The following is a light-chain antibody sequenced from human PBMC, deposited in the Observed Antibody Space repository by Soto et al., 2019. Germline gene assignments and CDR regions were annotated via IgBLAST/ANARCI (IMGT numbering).Light chain of an antibody. J-gene: IGLJ1*01. CDR2: DVS. V-gene: IGLV2-14*01. Sequence: QSALTQPASVSGSPGQSITISCTGTSSDVGGYNYVSWYQQQPGKAPKLMIYDVSNRPSGVSNRFSVSQSGNTASLTISGRLAEDEADYYCSSYTSSSTLVVFGTGTKVTVL. CDR1: SSDVGGYNY. CDR3: SSYTSSSTLVV.